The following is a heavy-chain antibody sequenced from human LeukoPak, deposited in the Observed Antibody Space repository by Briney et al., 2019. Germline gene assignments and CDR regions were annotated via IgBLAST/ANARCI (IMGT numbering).Heavy chain of an antibody. CDR1: GGSISSYY. CDR3: ASGRGLYSFYAFNI. V-gene: IGHV4-59*01. D-gene: IGHD5-18*01. Sequence: PSETLSLNCTVSGGSISSYYWSWIRQPPGKGLEWIGFIYYSGSTNYNPSLESRVTISVDTSKNQFSLKLSSVTAADTAVYYCASGRGLYSFYAFNIWGQGTMVTVSS. J-gene: IGHJ3*02. CDR2: IYYSGST.